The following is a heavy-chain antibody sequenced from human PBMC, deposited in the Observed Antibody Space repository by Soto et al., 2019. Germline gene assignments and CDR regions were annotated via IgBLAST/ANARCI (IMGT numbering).Heavy chain of an antibody. D-gene: IGHD6-19*01. Sequence: SETLSLTCTFSGCSISSYYWSLIRQPPGKGLEWIGYIYYSGSTYYNPSLKSRVTISVDTSKNQFSLKLSSVTAADTAVYYCARHVGAVAETRIDYWGQGTLVTVSS. J-gene: IGHJ4*02. CDR1: GCSISSYY. CDR3: ARHVGAVAETRIDY. V-gene: IGHV4-59*08. CDR2: IYYSGST.